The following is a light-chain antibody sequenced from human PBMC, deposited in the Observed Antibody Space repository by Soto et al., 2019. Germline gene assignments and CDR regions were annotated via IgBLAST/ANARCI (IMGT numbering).Light chain of an antibody. CDR3: QQYGSSPRS. J-gene: IGKJ1*01. CDR1: QSVSGTY. V-gene: IGKV3-20*01. CDR2: GAS. Sequence: EIVLKQSPGTLSLSPGERATLSCRASQSVSGTYLAWYQHKLGQAPRLLIYGASSKASGIPDRFSGSGSGTDFTLTFSRLVPEDCAVYYCQQYGSSPRSFGQGTKVDIK.